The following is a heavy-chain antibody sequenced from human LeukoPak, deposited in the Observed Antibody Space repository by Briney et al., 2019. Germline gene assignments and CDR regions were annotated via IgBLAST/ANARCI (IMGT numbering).Heavy chain of an antibody. CDR2: ISGSGGST. D-gene: IGHD3-16*01. Sequence: GGSLRLSCAASGFTFSSYAMSWVRQAPGKGLEWVSAISGSGGSTYYADSVKGRFTISRDNSKNTLYLQMNSLRAEDTAVYYCAKALKGDYDCVWGSYPAYWGQGTLVTVSS. CDR3: AKALKGDYDCVWGSYPAY. V-gene: IGHV3-23*01. J-gene: IGHJ4*02. CDR1: GFTFSSYA.